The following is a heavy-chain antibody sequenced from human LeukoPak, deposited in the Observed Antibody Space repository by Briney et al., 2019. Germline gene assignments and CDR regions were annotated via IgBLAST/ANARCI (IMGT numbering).Heavy chain of an antibody. CDR1: GFTFSSYG. J-gene: IGHJ4*02. CDR2: IRYDGSNK. CDR3: AKDQTPYY. D-gene: IGHD4-23*01. V-gene: IGHV3-30*02. Sequence: GGSLRLSCAVSGFTFSSYGMHWVRQAPGKGLEWVAFIRYDGSNKFYADSVKGRFTISRDNSKNTLYLQMNSLRADDTAVYYCAKDQTPYYWGQGTLVTVSS.